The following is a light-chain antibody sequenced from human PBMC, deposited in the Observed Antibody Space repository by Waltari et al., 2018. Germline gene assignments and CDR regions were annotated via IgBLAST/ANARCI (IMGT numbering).Light chain of an antibody. V-gene: IGLV1-40*01. Sequence: SVRTRPPSVAGAPGQRVTIYWSGSRSKVGAGDDVHGYQQRPGQAPKLLVCGDGNRPSGVPDRFSGSKSGTSASLAITGLQAEDEADYYWQSYDSSLSLWVFGGGTKLTVL. J-gene: IGLJ3*02. CDR3: QSYDSSLSLWV. CDR2: GDG. CDR1: RSKVGAGDD.